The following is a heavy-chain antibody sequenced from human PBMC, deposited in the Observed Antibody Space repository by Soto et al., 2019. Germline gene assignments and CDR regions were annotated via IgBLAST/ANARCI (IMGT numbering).Heavy chain of an antibody. J-gene: IGHJ4*02. CDR3: ARDGGIAVAATDYFDY. Sequence: PGGSLRLSCAASGFTFSSYSMNWVRQAPGKGLEWVSYISSSSSTIYYADSVKGRFTISRDNAKNSLYLQMNSLRAEDTAVYYCARDGGIAVAATDYFDYWGQGTLVTVSS. D-gene: IGHD6-19*01. CDR1: GFTFSSYS. V-gene: IGHV3-48*01. CDR2: ISSSSSTI.